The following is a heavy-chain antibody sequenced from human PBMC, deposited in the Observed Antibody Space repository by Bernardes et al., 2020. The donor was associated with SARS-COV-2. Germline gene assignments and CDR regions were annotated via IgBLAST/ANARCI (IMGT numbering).Heavy chain of an antibody. D-gene: IGHD2-15*01. CDR1: GYTFTSHD. CDR2: MNPNSGNT. CDR3: ATEITGFCSGGRCPGLDP. V-gene: IGHV1-8*01. Sequence: ASVKVSCKASGYTFTSHDIHWVRQAPGQGLAWMGWMNPNSGNTGYAQKFQGRVAMTRDTSINTAYMEVSSLRSEDSAVYFCATEITGFCSGGRCPGLDPWGQGTLVTVSS. J-gene: IGHJ5*02.